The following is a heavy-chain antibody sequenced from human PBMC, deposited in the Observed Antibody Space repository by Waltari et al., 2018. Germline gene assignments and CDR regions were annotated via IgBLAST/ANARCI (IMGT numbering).Heavy chain of an antibody. CDR2: ISSGITI. V-gene: IGHV3-48*03. J-gene: IGHJ4*02. D-gene: IGHD2-8*01. Sequence: EVELEESGGNLVQPGGSLRLSCVCHGIRPSSYAMNWVRQAPGKGLEWVSYISSGITIFYSNSVKGRFTISRDNAKNSVYLQMDRLGTDDTGIYFCTRGTGMLPSDSWGQGTLVTVSS. CDR3: TRGTGMLPSDS. CDR1: GIRPSSYA.